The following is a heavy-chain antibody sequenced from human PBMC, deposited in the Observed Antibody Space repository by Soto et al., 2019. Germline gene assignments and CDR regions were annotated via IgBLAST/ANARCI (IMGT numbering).Heavy chain of an antibody. CDR1: GLTFSSYA. D-gene: IGHD6-6*01. Sequence: EVQLLESGGGLVQPGGSLRLSCAASGLTFSSYAMSWVRQAPGKGLEWVSAIRGSGGGTYYADSVKGRFTISRDNSKNTLYLQMNSLRAEDTAVYYCAGGEYSGSAFLNWFDPWGQGTLVTVSS. CDR2: IRGSGGGT. CDR3: AGGEYSGSAFLNWFDP. V-gene: IGHV3-23*01. J-gene: IGHJ5*02.